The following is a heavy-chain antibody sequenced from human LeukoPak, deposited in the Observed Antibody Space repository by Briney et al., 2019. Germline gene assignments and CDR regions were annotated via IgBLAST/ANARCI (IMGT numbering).Heavy chain of an antibody. V-gene: IGHV4-34*01. D-gene: IGHD3-22*01. CDR2: INHSGST. CDR3: ARGGDSSGSHNWFDP. Sequence: SETLSLTCAVYGGSFSGYYWSWIRQPPGKGLEWIGEINHSGSTNYNPSLKSRVTISVDTSKNQFSLKLSSVTAAYTAVYYCARGGDSSGSHNWFDPWGQGTLVTVSS. CDR1: GGSFSGYY. J-gene: IGHJ5*02.